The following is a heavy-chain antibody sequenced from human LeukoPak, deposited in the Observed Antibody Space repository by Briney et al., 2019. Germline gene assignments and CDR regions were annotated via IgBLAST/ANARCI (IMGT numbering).Heavy chain of an antibody. Sequence: ASVKVSCKASGYTFTSYAMHWVRQAPGQRLEWMGWINAGNGNTKYSQKFQGRVTITRDTSASTAYMELSSPRSEDTAVYYCARGSTYCSGGSCPGEFDIWGQGTMVTVSS. CDR3: ARGSTYCSGGSCPGEFDI. J-gene: IGHJ3*02. CDR1: GYTFTSYA. CDR2: INAGNGNT. D-gene: IGHD2-15*01. V-gene: IGHV1-3*01.